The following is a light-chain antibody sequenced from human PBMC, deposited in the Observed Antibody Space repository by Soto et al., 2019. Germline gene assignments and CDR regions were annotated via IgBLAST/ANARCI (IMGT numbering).Light chain of an antibody. CDR3: QQYNNWYT. Sequence: ETVMTQSPATLSVSPGERATLSCRASQSVDTKLAWYQHKPGQAPRLLIYGASTRATGIPARFSGSGSGTDFPLTISRLQSDDFPVYFCQQYNNWYTYGQGTKLEIK. V-gene: IGKV3-15*01. CDR1: QSVDTK. CDR2: GAS. J-gene: IGKJ2*01.